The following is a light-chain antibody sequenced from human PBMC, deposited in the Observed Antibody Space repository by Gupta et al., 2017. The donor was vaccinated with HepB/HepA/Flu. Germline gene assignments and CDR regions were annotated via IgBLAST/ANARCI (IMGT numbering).Light chain of an antibody. CDR2: GAS. Sequence: EIVLTQSPGTLSLSPRERATLSCRASQSVSSSYLAWYQQKPGQAPRLLIYGASSRDTGIPDRFSGSGSGTDFTLTISRREPEDFAVYYCQQYGSSPPVTFGGGTKVEIK. V-gene: IGKV3-20*01. J-gene: IGKJ4*01. CDR3: QQYGSSPPVT. CDR1: QSVSSSY.